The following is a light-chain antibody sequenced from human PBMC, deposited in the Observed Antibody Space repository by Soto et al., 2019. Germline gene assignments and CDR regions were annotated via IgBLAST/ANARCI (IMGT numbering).Light chain of an antibody. V-gene: IGLV2-11*01. CDR3: CSYAGSYTYV. CDR2: DVT. CDR1: SSDVGDYNY. J-gene: IGLJ1*01. Sequence: QSALTQPRSVSGSPGQSVTISCTGTSSDVGDYNYVSWYQRHPGKAPKLMIYDVTKRPSGVPDRFSGSKSGNTASLTISGLQAEDEADYYCCSYAGSYTYVFGTGTKLTVL.